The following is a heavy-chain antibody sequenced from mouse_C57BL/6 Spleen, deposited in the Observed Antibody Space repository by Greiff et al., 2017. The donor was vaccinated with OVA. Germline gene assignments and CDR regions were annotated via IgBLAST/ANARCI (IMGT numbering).Heavy chain of an antibody. CDR3: ADCDNYCYFDV. CDR2: INYDGSST. Sequence: EVKLQESEGGLVQPGSSMKLSCTASGFTFSDYYMAWVRQVPEKGLEWVANINYDGSSTYYLEPLKSSFTISRDNAKNILYLQMSSLKYEETATYHCADCDNYCYFDVWGTGTTVTVSS. CDR1: GFTFSDYY. J-gene: IGHJ1*03. V-gene: IGHV5-16*01.